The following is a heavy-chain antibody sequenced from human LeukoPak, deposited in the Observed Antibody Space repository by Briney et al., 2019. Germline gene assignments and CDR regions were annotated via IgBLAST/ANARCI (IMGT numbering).Heavy chain of an antibody. V-gene: IGHV3-48*03. J-gene: IGHJ6*04. CDR3: AELVITMIGGV. D-gene: IGHD3-10*02. Sequence: GGSLRLSCAASGFTFSRYEMNWVRQAPGKGLEWVSYISSSGSTIYYADSVKGRFTISRDNAKNSLYLQMNSLRAEDTAVYYCAELVITMIGGVWGKGTTVTISS. CDR2: ISSSGSTI. CDR1: GFTFSRYE.